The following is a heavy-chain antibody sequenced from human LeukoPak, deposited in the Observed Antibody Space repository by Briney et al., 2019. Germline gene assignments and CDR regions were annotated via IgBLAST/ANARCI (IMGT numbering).Heavy chain of an antibody. V-gene: IGHV4-34*01. D-gene: IGHD6-13*01. CDR1: GGSFSGYY. Sequence: SETLSLTCAVYGGSFSGYYWSWIRQPPGKGLEWGGEINHIGSTNYNPSLKSRVTISVDTSKNQFSLKLSSVTAADTAVYYCAIRVTGYSSSWYLEDAFDIWGQGTMVTVSS. J-gene: IGHJ3*02. CDR2: INHIGST. CDR3: AIRVTGYSSSWYLEDAFDI.